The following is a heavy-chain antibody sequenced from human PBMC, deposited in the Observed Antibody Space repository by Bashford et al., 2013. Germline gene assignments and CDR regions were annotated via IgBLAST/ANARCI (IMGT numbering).Heavy chain of an antibody. CDR1: GFTFSDHY. CDR3: TRARGSGGTAMVLGY. J-gene: IGHJ4*02. V-gene: IGHV3-72*01. D-gene: IGHD5-18*01. CDR2: TRNKVNSYTT. Sequence: GGSLRLSCAASGFTFSDHYMDWVRQAPGKGLEWVGRTRNKVNSYTTEYAASVKGRFTISRDDSKNSLYLQMNSLKTEDTAVYYCTRARGSGGTAMVLGYWGQGTLVTVSS.